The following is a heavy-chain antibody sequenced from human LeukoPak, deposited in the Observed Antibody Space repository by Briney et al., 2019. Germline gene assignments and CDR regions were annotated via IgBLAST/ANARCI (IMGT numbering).Heavy chain of an antibody. CDR2: ISSSSSYI. CDR3: ARDRVNIVVVSASEY. J-gene: IGHJ4*02. D-gene: IGHD2-21*01. V-gene: IGHV3-21*01. CDR1: GFTFSSYS. Sequence: GGSLRLSCAASGFTFSSYSMHWVRQAPGKGLEWVSSISSSSSYIYYADSVKGRFTISRDNAKNSLYLQMNSLRAEDTAVYYCARDRVNIVVVSASEYWGQGTLVTVSS.